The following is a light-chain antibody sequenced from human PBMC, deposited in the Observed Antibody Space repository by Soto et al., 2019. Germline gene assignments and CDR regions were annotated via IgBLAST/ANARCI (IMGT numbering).Light chain of an antibody. CDR3: HQRQSWPRT. J-gene: IGKJ1*01. Sequence: EIVMTQSPATLSVSPGERATLSCRASQSVSNNLAWYLQKPGQPPRLLIYQTSLRAAGIPARFSTSGPGTDFTLTISDVQPEDFALYYCHQRQSWPRTFGQGTKVDIK. CDR2: QTS. CDR1: QSVSNN. V-gene: IGKV3D-15*03.